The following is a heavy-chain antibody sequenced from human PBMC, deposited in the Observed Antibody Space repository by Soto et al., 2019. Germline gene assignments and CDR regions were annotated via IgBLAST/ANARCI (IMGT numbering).Heavy chain of an antibody. D-gene: IGHD6-19*01. J-gene: IGHJ4*02. V-gene: IGHV4-4*02. Sequence: TSETLSLTCTVSGGSISSYYWSWVRQPPGKGLEWIGEIYHSGSTNYNPSLKSRVTISVDKSKNQFSLKLSSVTAADTAVYYCARAGQQWPYFDYWGQGTLVTVSS. CDR3: ARAGQQWPYFDY. CDR1: GGSISSYY. CDR2: IYHSGST.